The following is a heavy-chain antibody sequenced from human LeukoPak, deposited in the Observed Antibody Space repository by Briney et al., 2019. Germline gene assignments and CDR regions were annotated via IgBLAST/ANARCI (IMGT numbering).Heavy chain of an antibody. Sequence: GASVKVSCKASGYTFTGYYMHWVRQAPGQGLEWMGWISAYNGNTNYAQKLQGRVTMTTDTSTSTAYMELRSLRSDDTAVYYCARVGPYYDSSGHYPSYYYMDVWGKGTTVTISS. D-gene: IGHD3-22*01. J-gene: IGHJ6*03. CDR1: GYTFTGYY. V-gene: IGHV1-18*04. CDR3: ARVGPYYDSSGHYPSYYYMDV. CDR2: ISAYNGNT.